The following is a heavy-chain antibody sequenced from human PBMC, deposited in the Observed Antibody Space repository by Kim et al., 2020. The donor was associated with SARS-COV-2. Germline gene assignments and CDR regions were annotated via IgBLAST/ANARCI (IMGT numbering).Heavy chain of an antibody. D-gene: IGHD2-15*01. V-gene: IGHV1-18*01. CDR1: GYTFTSYG. CDR2: ISAYNGNT. CDR3: ARVFVVAATDYYYGMDV. Sequence: ASVKVSCKASGYTFTSYGISWVRQAPGQGLEWMGWISAYNGNTNYAQKLQGRVTMTTDTSTSTAYMELRSLRSDDTAVYYCARVFVVAATDYYYGMDVWGQGTTVTVSS. J-gene: IGHJ6*02.